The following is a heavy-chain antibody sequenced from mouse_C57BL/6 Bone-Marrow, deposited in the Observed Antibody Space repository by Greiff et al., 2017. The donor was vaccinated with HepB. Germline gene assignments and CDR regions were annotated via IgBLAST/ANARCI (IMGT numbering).Heavy chain of an antibody. J-gene: IGHJ3*01. V-gene: IGHV2-6*01. CDR1: GFSLTSYG. Sequence: QVQLKESGPGLVAPSQSLSITCTVSGFSLTSYGVDWVRQSPGKGLEWLGVIWGVGSTNYNSALKSRLSISKDNSKSQVFLKMNSLQTDDTARYYCASGGTWFAYWGQGTLVTVSA. D-gene: IGHD4-1*01. CDR2: IWGVGST. CDR3: ASGGTWFAY.